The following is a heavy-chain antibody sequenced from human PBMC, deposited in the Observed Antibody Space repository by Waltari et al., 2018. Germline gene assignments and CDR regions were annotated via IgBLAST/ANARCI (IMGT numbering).Heavy chain of an antibody. CDR2: IYPSGST. V-gene: IGHV4-38-2*01. Sequence: QVQLQESGPGLVKPSETLSLTCAVSGYSISSGYYWGWLRQPPGKGLEWIGSIYPSGSTYYNPSLTSRVTISVDTSKNQFSLKLSSVTAADTAVYYCARLVAGPANWFDPWGQGTLVTVSS. CDR3: ARLVAGPANWFDP. J-gene: IGHJ5*02. D-gene: IGHD6-19*01. CDR1: GYSISSGYY.